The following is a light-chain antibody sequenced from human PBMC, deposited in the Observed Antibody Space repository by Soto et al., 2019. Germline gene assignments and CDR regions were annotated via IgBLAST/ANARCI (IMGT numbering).Light chain of an antibody. CDR2: DAS. CDR1: QSLDNY. Sequence: EIVLTQSPATLSLSPGERATLSCRASQSLDNYLAWYQHKPGQAPRLLIYDASPRATDIPPRFSGSGSGTDLTLTISSLEPEDFAVYYWQQRGHWPSFGGGTKVEIK. V-gene: IGKV3-11*01. CDR3: QQRGHWPS. J-gene: IGKJ4*01.